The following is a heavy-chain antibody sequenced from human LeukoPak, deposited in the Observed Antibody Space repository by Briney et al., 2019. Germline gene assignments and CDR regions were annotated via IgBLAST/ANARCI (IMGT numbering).Heavy chain of an antibody. CDR1: GFTFSSYA. CDR2: ISGSGGST. D-gene: IGHD6-6*01. Sequence: PGGSLRLSCAASGFTFSSYAMSWVRQAPGKGLEWVSAISGSGGSTYYADSVKGRFTISRDNSKNTLYLQMNSLRAEDTAVYYCARDFTTSSTAYLHHWGQGTLVTVSS. V-gene: IGHV3-23*01. CDR3: ARDFTTSSTAYLHH. J-gene: IGHJ1*01.